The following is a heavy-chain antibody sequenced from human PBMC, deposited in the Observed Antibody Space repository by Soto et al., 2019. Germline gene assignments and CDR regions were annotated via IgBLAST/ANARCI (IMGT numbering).Heavy chain of an antibody. CDR1: GGSFSGYY. Sequence: PSETLSLTCAVYGGSFSGYYWSWIRQPPGKGLEWIGEINHSGSTNYNPSLKSRVTISVDTSKNQFSLKLSSVTAADTAVYYCARGLYCTNGVCYRWFDPWGQGTLLTVSS. V-gene: IGHV4-34*01. D-gene: IGHD2-8*01. CDR2: INHSGST. CDR3: ARGLYCTNGVCYRWFDP. J-gene: IGHJ5*02.